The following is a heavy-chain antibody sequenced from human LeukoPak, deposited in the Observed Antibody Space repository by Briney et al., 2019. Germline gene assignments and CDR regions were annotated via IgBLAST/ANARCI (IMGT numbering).Heavy chain of an antibody. CDR2: VYNSGDT. Sequence: SETLSLTCTVSGGSTSSDYWSWIRQSPGKGLEWVGYVYNSGDTGKNPSLKSRVTILLDTSKNQCSLKLSSVTAADTAVYYCARTWSSGYYTDAFDIWGQGTMVTVSS. CDR3: ARTWSSGYYTDAFDI. V-gene: IGHV4-59*08. D-gene: IGHD3-22*01. J-gene: IGHJ3*02. CDR1: GGSTSSDY.